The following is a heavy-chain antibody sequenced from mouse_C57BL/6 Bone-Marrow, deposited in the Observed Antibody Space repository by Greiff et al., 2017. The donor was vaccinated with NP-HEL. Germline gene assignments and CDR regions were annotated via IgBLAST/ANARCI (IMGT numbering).Heavy chain of an antibody. J-gene: IGHJ2*01. CDR1: GFTFSSYG. Sequence: EVQLVESGGDLVKPGGSLKLSCAASGFTFSSYGMSWVRQTPDKRLEWVATISSGGSYTYYPDSVKGRFTISRDNAKNTLYLQMSSLKSEDTAMYYCARQRAYYYGSSYVVDYWGQGTTLTVSS. V-gene: IGHV5-6*01. CDR2: ISSGGSYT. D-gene: IGHD1-1*01. CDR3: ARQRAYYYGSSYVVDY.